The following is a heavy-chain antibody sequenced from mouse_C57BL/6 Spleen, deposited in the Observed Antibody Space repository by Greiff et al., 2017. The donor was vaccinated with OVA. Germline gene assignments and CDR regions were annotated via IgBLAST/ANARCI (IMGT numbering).Heavy chain of an antibody. Sequence: EVQLQQSGPELVKPGASVKISCKASGYTFTDYYMNWVKQSHGKSLEWIGDINPNNGGTSYNQKFKGKATLTVDKSSSTAYMELRSLTSEDSAVYYGARSELYFDYGGQGTTLTVSS. J-gene: IGHJ2*01. CDR1: GYTFTDYY. CDR2: INPNNGGT. CDR3: ARSELYFDY. D-gene: IGHD4-1*01. V-gene: IGHV1-26*01.